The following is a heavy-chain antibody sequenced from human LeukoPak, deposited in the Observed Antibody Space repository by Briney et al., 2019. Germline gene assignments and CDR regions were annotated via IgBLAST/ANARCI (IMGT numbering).Heavy chain of an antibody. Sequence: PSETLSLTCTVSGGSISSYYWSWIRQPPGKGLEWIGYIYYSGRTNYNPSLKSRVTISVDTSKNQFSLKLSSVTAADTAVYYCAREAAAAGNSAFDYWGQGTLVTVSS. V-gene: IGHV4-59*01. D-gene: IGHD6-13*01. CDR1: GGSISSYY. CDR2: IYYSGRT. CDR3: AREAAAAGNSAFDY. J-gene: IGHJ4*02.